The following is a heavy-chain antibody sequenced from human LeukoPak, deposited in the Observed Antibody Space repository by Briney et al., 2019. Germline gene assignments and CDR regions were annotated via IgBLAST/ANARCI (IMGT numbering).Heavy chain of an antibody. CDR3: ARPTNDYYDSSGYSYYFDY. CDR2: IYYSGST. J-gene: IGHJ4*02. V-gene: IGHV4-39*01. Sequence: SETLSLTCTVSGGSISSSSYYWGWIRQPPGKGLEWIGSIYYSGSTYYNPSLKSRVTISVDTSKNQFSLKLSSVTAADTAVYYCARPTNDYYDSSGYSYYFDYWGQGTLVTVSS. CDR1: GGSISSSSYY. D-gene: IGHD3-22*01.